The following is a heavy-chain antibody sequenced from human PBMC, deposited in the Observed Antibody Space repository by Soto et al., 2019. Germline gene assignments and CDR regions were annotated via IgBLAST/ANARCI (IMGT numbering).Heavy chain of an antibody. D-gene: IGHD3-22*01. Sequence: SETLSLTCSFSVVSISSDAYLCSWVRQLPGKGLEWIGYIYYSGKTYFTPSLRSRLAISMNTSKNHFSLKLNSMTAADTAVYYCAIASVVNHEAIAWGQRTMVTVSS. J-gene: IGHJ3*01. CDR2: IYYSGKT. CDR3: AIASVVNHEAIA. CDR1: VVSISSDAYL. V-gene: IGHV4-31*03.